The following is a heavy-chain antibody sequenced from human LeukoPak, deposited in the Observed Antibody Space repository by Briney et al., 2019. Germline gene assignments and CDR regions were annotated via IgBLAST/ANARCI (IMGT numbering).Heavy chain of an antibody. CDR3: ALRGSGWFFDY. V-gene: IGHV3-23*01. Sequence: GGSLRLSCAASGFTFSSYAMSWVRQAPGKGLEWVSGISGNGGITYYADSVKGRFTISRDNSRNTLYLQMNSLRADDTAVYYCALRGSGWFFDYWGQGTLVTVSS. J-gene: IGHJ4*02. CDR1: GFTFSSYA. D-gene: IGHD6-19*01. CDR2: ISGNGGIT.